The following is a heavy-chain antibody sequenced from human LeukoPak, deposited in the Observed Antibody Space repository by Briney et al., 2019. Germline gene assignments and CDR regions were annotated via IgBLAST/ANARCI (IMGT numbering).Heavy chain of an antibody. D-gene: IGHD6-19*01. CDR2: INPNSGGK. CDR3: AREDEYSSGWAY. CDR1: GYTFTGYY. J-gene: IGHJ4*02. Sequence: GASVKVSCKASGYTFTGYYMHWVRQAPGQGLEWMGRINPNSGGKNYAQKFQGRVTMTRDTSISTAYMELSRLRSDDTAVYYCAREDEYSSGWAYWGQGTLVTVSS. V-gene: IGHV1-2*06.